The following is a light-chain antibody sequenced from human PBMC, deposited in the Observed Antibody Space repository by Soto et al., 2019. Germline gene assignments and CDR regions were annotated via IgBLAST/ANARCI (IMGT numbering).Light chain of an antibody. CDR3: QQTFSTFWT. J-gene: IGKJ1*01. Sequence: IQMTQSLFYLSAYVGDTVNITCRASQNIGNFFNWYQQKPGGTPKILISGAATLDTAAPPRFSGRGSGTEFSLTITGLQSDDFATYYCQQTFSTFWTFGPGTRVE. CDR1: QNIGNF. V-gene: IGKV1-39*01. CDR2: GAA.